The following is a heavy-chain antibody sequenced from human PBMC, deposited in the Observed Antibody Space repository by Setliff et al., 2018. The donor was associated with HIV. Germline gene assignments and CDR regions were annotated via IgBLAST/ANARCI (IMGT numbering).Heavy chain of an antibody. CDR1: GGSISNYY. J-gene: IGHJ3*01. D-gene: IGHD4-17*01. Sequence: PSETLSLTCTVSGGSISNYYWSWLRQPPGKGLEWIGYISYTGISDNNPSLKSRVTLSVDTSKHQFSLKLSSVTAADTAVYYCARVQMAYAAFDVWGQGTMVTVSS. V-gene: IGHV4-59*01. CDR3: ARVQMAYAAFDV. CDR2: ISYTGIS.